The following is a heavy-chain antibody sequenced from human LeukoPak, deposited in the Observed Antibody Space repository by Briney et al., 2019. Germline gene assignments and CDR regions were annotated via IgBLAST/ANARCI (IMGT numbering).Heavy chain of an antibody. CDR1: GFTFSNAW. D-gene: IGHD6-19*01. J-gene: IGHJ5*02. Sequence: PGGSLRLSCAASGFTFSNAWMSWVRQAPGKGLEWVANIKQDGSEKYYVDSVKGRFTISRDNAKNSLYLQMNSLRAEDTAVYYCARDRRLAVAAPEYWFDPWGQGTLVIVSS. CDR3: ARDRRLAVAAPEYWFDP. V-gene: IGHV3-7*01. CDR2: IKQDGSEK.